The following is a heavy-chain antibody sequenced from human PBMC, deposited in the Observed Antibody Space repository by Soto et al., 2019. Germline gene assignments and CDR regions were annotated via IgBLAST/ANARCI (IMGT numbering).Heavy chain of an antibody. D-gene: IGHD3-3*01. J-gene: IGHJ5*02. CDR1: GGSFSVYY. Sequence: SETLSLTCAVYGGSFSVYYWSWIRQPPGKGLEWIGEINHSGSTNYNPSLKSRVTISVDTSKNQFSLKLSSVTAADTAVYYCARVGPFRWGGYYSALDPWGQGTLVTVSS. CDR3: ARVGPFRWGGYYSALDP. V-gene: IGHV4-34*01. CDR2: INHSGST.